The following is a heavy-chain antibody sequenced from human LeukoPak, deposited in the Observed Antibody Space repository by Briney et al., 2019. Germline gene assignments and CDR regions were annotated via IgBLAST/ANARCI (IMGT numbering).Heavy chain of an antibody. CDR1: GFTFGSYA. D-gene: IGHD6-13*01. J-gene: IGHJ4*02. Sequence: GGSLRLPCAASGFTFGSYAMYWVRQAPGKGLEWVSAISGSGGSTYYADSVKGRFTISRDNSKNTLYLQMNSLRAEDTAVYYCAKDAIAAAAPFDYWGQGTLVTVSS. CDR2: ISGSGGST. V-gene: IGHV3-23*01. CDR3: AKDAIAAAAPFDY.